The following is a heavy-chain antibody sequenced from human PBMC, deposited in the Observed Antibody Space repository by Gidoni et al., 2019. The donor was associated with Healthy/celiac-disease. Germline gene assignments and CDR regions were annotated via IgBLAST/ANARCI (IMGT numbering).Heavy chain of an antibody. Sequence: DVQLVESGGCLVQPGRSLRLSCAASGFTFDDYAMHWVRQAPGKGLEWVSGISWNSGSIGYADSVKGRFTISRDNAKNSLYLQMNSLRAEDTALYYCAKDIRSWSSSWWVTYYYYGMDVWGQGTTVTVSS. CDR1: GFTFDDYA. D-gene: IGHD6-13*01. J-gene: IGHJ6*02. CDR2: ISWNSGSI. V-gene: IGHV3-9*01. CDR3: AKDIRSWSSSWWVTYYYYGMDV.